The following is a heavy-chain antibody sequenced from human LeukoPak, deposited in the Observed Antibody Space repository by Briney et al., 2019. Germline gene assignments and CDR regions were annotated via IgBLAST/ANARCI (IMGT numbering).Heavy chain of an antibody. CDR1: GFTFSSYA. CDR3: WKGGSITIFSKAWKDY. Sequence: PGGSLRLSCAASGFTFSSYAMSWVRQAPGKGLEWVSAISGSGASTYYADSVKGRFTISRDNSKNTLYLQMNSLRAEDTAVYYCWKGGSITIFSKAWKDYWGQGTLVTVSS. D-gene: IGHD3-3*01. CDR2: ISGSGAST. J-gene: IGHJ4*02. V-gene: IGHV3-23*01.